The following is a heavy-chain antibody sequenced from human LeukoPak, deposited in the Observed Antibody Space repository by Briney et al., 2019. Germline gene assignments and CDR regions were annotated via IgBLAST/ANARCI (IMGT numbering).Heavy chain of an antibody. CDR2: ITTRSDYT. Sequence: PGGSLRLSCAASGFTFDSYSMTWVRQAPGKGLEWISSITTRSDYTYYTDSVEGRFTISRDDAKNSLYLQMNSLRVEDAAVYYCARGGTGSENDYWGQGILVTVSS. CDR1: GFTFDSYS. CDR3: ARGGTGSENDY. V-gene: IGHV3-21*01. D-gene: IGHD3-9*01. J-gene: IGHJ4*02.